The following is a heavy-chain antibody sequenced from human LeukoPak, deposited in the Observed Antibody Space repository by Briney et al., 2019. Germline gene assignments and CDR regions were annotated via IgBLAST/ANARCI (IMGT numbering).Heavy chain of an antibody. CDR3: ARFLYCSSTSCYGDYYYYYGMDV. D-gene: IGHD2-2*01. Sequence: PGGSLRLSCAASGFTFSSYSMNWVRQAPGKGLEWVSSISSSSSYIYYADSVKGRFTISRDNAKNSLYLQMNSLRAEDTAVYYCARFLYCSSTSCYGDYYYYYGMDVWGQGTTVTVSS. J-gene: IGHJ6*02. V-gene: IGHV3-21*01. CDR1: GFTFSSYS. CDR2: ISSSSSYI.